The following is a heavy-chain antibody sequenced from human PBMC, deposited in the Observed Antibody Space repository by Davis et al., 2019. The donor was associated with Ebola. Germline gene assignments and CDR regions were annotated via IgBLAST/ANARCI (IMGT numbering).Heavy chain of an antibody. CDR1: GYTFTSYD. D-gene: IGHD3-16*02. Sequence: ASVKVSCKASGYTFTSYDINWVRQATGQGLEWMGWMNPNSGNTGYAQKFQGRVTMTRNTSISTAYMELSSLRSEDTTVYYCARGPVYDYIWGSYRLNWFDPWGQGTLVTVSP. CDR3: ARGPVYDYIWGSYRLNWFDP. V-gene: IGHV1-8*01. J-gene: IGHJ5*02. CDR2: MNPNSGNT.